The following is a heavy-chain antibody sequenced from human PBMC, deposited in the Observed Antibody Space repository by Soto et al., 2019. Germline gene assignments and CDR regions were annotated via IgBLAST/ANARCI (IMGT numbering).Heavy chain of an antibody. CDR2: FNPTNSGT. CDR1: GYTFTDYY. Sequence: QVQLVQSGAEVKKPGASVKVSCKASGYTFTDYYIHWVRQAPGQGLQWLGWFNPTNSGTRYARSFQGRVTVTRDTSISTAYMELSSLRSDDTAVYYCARGITSRLVFYYYYMDVWGFGTTVTVSS. CDR3: ARGITSRLVFYYYYMDV. V-gene: IGHV1-2*02. J-gene: IGHJ6*03.